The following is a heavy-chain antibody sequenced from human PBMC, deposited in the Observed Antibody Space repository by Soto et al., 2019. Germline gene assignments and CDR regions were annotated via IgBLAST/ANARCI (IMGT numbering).Heavy chain of an antibody. CDR1: GGSLSSYY. J-gene: IGHJ4*02. CDR3: AGGASGYDYYFDY. CDR2: IYYSGST. D-gene: IGHD5-12*01. V-gene: IGHV4-59*01. Sequence: SETLSLTCTVSGGSLSSYYWSWIRQPPGKGLEWIGYIYYSGSTNYNPSLKSRVTISVDTSKNQFSLKLSSVTAADTAVYYCAGGASGYDYYFDYWGQGTLVTVSS.